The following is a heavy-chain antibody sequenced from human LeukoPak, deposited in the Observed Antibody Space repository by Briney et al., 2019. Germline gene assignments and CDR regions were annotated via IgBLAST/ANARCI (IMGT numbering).Heavy chain of an antibody. CDR3: AESWGGIAAAGLSG. CDR1: GGSFSGYY. CDR2: INHSGST. D-gene: IGHD6-13*01. Sequence: PSETLSLTCAVYGGSFSGYYWSWIRQPPGKGLEWIGEINHSGSTNYNPSLKSRVTISVDTSKNQFSLKLSSVTAADTAVYYCAESWGGIAAAGLSGWGQGTLVTVSS. V-gene: IGHV4-34*01. J-gene: IGHJ4*02.